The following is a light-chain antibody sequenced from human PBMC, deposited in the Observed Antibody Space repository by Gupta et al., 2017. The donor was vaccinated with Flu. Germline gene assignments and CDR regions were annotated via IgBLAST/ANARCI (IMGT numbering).Light chain of an antibody. Sequence: ATLPLSPGGRTTPSCRAGHSVIINLAWYLQKPGQAPRLLIYGASTRAAGVPARFSGSGSGIDFTLSISSLQPEDFAVYYCQQNNNRPQLTFGGGTTVEVK. CDR2: GAS. V-gene: IGKV3D-15*01. J-gene: IGKJ4*01. CDR1: HSVIIN. CDR3: QQNNNRPQLT.